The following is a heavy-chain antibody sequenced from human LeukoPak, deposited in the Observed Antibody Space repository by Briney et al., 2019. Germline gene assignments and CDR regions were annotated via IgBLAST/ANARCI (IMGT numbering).Heavy chain of an antibody. CDR2: IWYDGSHM. V-gene: IGHV3-33*01. CDR3: SRGTGTTDY. CDR1: GFNFNSYG. Sequence: GGSLRLSCATSGFNFNSYGFHWVRQAPGKGLEWVAIIWYDGSHMSYAASVKGRFTISRDKSKSTVYLQMNGLRVEDTAVYYCSRGTGTTDYWGQGTLVTVSS. D-gene: IGHD1-7*01. J-gene: IGHJ4*02.